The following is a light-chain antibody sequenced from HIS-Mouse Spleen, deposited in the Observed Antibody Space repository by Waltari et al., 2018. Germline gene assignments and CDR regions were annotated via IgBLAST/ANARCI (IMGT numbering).Light chain of an antibody. J-gene: IGKJ1*01. CDR2: GAS. Sequence: EIVLTQSPGTLSLSPGEIATLSCRASQSVSSSYLAWYQQKPGQAPRLLIYGASSRATGIPDRFSGSGSGTDFTLTISRLEPEDFAVYYCQQYGSSPPWPFGQGTKVEIK. CDR3: QQYGSSPPWP. V-gene: IGKV3-20*01. CDR1: QSVSSSY.